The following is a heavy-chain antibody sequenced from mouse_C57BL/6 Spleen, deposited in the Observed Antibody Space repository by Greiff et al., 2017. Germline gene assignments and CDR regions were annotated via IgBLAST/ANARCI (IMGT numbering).Heavy chain of an antibody. D-gene: IGHD1-1*01. CDR1: GYTFTSYW. J-gene: IGHJ1*03. V-gene: IGHV1-50*01. CDR3: ARGDYGSSAGDFDV. CDR2: IDPSDSYT. Sequence: QVQLQQPGAELVKPGASVKLSCKASGYTFTSYWMQWVKQRPGQGLEWIGEIDPSDSYTNYNQKFKGKATLTVDTSSSTAYMQLSSLTSEDSAVYYCARGDYGSSAGDFDVWGTGTTVTVSS.